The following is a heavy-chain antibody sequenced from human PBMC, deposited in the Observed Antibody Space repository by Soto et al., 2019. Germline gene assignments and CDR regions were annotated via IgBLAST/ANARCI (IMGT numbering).Heavy chain of an antibody. J-gene: IGHJ6*01. CDR1: GFSLSTSGVG. CDR3: ANSFGVAVLGYYRPAMDV. CDR2: IYWDDDK. D-gene: IGHD3-3*01. V-gene: IGHV2-5*02. Sequence: QITLRESGPTLVKPTQTLTLTCTFSGFSLSTSGVGVDWISQPPGKALEWLALIYWDDDKRYSPSLKSRLTITKDTSKNQVVHTLTTMDPVDTASYLCANSFGVAVLGYYRPAMDVWGQGTTVTVS.